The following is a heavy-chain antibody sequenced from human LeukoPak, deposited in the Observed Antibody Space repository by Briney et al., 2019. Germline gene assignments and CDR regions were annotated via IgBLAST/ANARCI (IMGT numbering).Heavy chain of an antibody. CDR1: GGSISSSSYY. CDR3: ASRSGYQSGGFDY. V-gene: IGHV4-39*07. CDR2: IYYSGST. D-gene: IGHD3-3*01. Sequence: SETLSLTCTVSGGSISSSSYYWGWIRQPPGKGLEWIGSIYYSGSTYYNPSLKSRVTMSVDTSKNQFSLKLGSVTAADTAVYYCASRSGYQSGGFDYWGQGTLVTVSS. J-gene: IGHJ4*02.